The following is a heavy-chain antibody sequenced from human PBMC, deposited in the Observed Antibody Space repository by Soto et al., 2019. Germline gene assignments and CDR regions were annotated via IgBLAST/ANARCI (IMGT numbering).Heavy chain of an antibody. CDR3: AKVAVRGVVVSNFDS. CDR1: GFTLSSYA. D-gene: IGHD3-10*01. CDR2: ISGSGGST. Sequence: AGGSLRLSCAAPGFTLSSYAMSWVRQAPGKGLELVSAISGSGGSTYYADSVKGRFTISRDNSKNTLYLQMNSLRIEDTAVYYCAKVAVRGVVVSNFDSWGQGTLVTVSS. V-gene: IGHV3-23*01. J-gene: IGHJ4*02.